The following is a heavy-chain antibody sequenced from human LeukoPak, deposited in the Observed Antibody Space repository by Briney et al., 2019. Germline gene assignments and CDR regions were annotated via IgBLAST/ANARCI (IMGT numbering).Heavy chain of an antibody. CDR3: ARGVGATISYYHYYIDV. V-gene: IGHV1-8*03. CDR2: MNPNTGNT. J-gene: IGHJ6*03. CDR1: GGTFSSYA. D-gene: IGHD1-26*01. Sequence: GASVKVSRKASGGTFSSYAISWVRQAPGQGLEWMGWMNPNTGNTGYAQKFQGRVTITRNTSISTVYMELSSLRSEDTAVYYCARGVGATISYYHYYIDVWGKGTTVTVSS.